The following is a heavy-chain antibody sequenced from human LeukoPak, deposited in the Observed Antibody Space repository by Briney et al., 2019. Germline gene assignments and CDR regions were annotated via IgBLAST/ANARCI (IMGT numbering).Heavy chain of an antibody. CDR1: GYTFTSYA. CDR3: ARVGRIAVAGSFGAFDI. Sequence: GASVKVSCKASGYTFTSYAMHWVRQAPGQRLEWMGWINDGNGNTKYSQKFQGRVTITRDTSASTAYMELSSLRSEDTAVYYCARVGRIAVAGSFGAFDIWGQGTMVTVSS. V-gene: IGHV1-3*01. CDR2: INDGNGNT. D-gene: IGHD6-19*01. J-gene: IGHJ3*02.